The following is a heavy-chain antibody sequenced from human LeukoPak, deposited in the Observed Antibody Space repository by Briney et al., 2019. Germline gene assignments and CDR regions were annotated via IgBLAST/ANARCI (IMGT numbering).Heavy chain of an antibody. J-gene: IGHJ3*02. V-gene: IGHV1-69*05. CDR2: IIPIFGTA. CDR1: RATFSSYA. Sequence: SVKVSCKASRATFSSYAISWVRQAPGQGLEWMGRIIPIFGTANYAQKFQGRVTITTDESTSTAYMELSSLRSEDTAVYYCARDGPYRRDGYNFIAFDIWGQGTMVTVSS. D-gene: IGHD5-24*01. CDR3: ARDGPYRRDGYNFIAFDI.